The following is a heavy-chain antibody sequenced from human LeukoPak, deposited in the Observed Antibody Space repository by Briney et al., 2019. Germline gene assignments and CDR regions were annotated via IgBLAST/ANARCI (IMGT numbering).Heavy chain of an antibody. CDR2: INSDGSST. V-gene: IGHV3-74*01. CDR3: ARDDAGAKAHY. D-gene: IGHD1-26*01. CDR1: GFTFSSYW. J-gene: IGHJ4*02. Sequence: QPAGSLRLSCAGSGFTFSSYWMHWVRQAPGKGLVWVSRINSDGSSTVYADSVKGRFTISRDNAKNTLYLQMNSLRAEDTAVYYCARDDAGAKAHYWGQGTLVTVSS.